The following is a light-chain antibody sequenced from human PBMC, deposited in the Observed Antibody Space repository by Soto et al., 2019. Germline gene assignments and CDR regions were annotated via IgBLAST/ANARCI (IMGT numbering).Light chain of an antibody. CDR3: QQYGSLPWT. J-gene: IGKJ1*01. V-gene: IGKV3-20*01. Sequence: EIVLTQSPGTLSVSPGERATLSCRGSQSVTSNFLAWYQQKPGQSPRLLISAASTRARDVPDRFSGSGSGTDFTLTITRLEPEDFAVYYCQQYGSLPWTFGQGTKVE. CDR1: QSVTSNF. CDR2: AAS.